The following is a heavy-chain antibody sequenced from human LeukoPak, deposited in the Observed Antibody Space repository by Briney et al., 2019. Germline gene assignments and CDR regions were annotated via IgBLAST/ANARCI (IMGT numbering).Heavy chain of an antibody. CDR3: AKGSMVGVLCCFDY. CDR2: ISGSGGST. J-gene: IGHJ4*02. D-gene: IGHD3-10*01. Sequence: RRSLRLSSAASAFTFSSYAMRWVRQALGKGPDCASAISGSGGSTYYADSVKGRFNISRDNSKNTLYLQMNSLRAEDTAVYYCAKGSMVGVLCCFDYWGQGTLVTVSS. CDR1: AFTFSSYA. V-gene: IGHV3-23*01.